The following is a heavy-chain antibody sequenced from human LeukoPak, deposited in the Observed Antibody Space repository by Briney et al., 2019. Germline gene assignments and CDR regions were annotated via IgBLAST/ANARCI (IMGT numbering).Heavy chain of an antibody. CDR3: ARQHSPDFWSGYYKAWFDP. Sequence: PSQTLSLTCTVSGGSLSSGSYYWSWIRQPAGKGLEWIGRIYTSGSTNYNPSLKSRVTISVDTSKNQFSLKLSSVTAADTAVYYCARQHSPDFWSGYYKAWFDPWGQGTLVTVSS. J-gene: IGHJ5*02. CDR2: IYTSGST. D-gene: IGHD3-3*01. V-gene: IGHV4-61*02. CDR1: GGSLSSGSYY.